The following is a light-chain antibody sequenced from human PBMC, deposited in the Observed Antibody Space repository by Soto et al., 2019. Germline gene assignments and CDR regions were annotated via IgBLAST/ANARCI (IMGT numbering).Light chain of an antibody. Sequence: ETVMTQSPATLSVSPGERATLSCRASQSVNSNLAWYQQKLGQAPRVLIYGASTRATGIPARFTGSGSGTEFTLTINSLQPEDFGVYFCQQYDNWWTFGQGTKV. V-gene: IGKV3-15*01. CDR1: QSVNSN. CDR2: GAS. J-gene: IGKJ1*01. CDR3: QQYDNWWT.